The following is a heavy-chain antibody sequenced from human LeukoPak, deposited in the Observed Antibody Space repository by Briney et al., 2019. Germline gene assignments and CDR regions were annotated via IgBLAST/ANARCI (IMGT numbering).Heavy chain of an antibody. CDR2: ISYTGST. Sequence: SETLSLTCAVSADSFSSHYWTWIRQPPGQGLEGMGYISYTGSTNYNPALKSRVTIPVDTSKNQFSLKLNSVTAADTAVYYCARDPTTVTKGFDIWGQGTLVTVCS. D-gene: IGHD4-17*01. CDR1: ADSFSSHY. J-gene: IGHJ3*02. CDR3: ARDPTTVTKGFDI. V-gene: IGHV4-59*11.